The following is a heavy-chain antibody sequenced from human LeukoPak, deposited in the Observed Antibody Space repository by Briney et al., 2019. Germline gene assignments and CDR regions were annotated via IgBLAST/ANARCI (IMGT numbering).Heavy chain of an antibody. CDR1: GGSISSSSYY. V-gene: IGHV4-39*01. CDR3: ATHSSGWPLDY. CDR2: IYYSGST. J-gene: IGHJ4*02. Sequence: KSSETLSLTCTVSGGSISSSSYYWGWIRQPPGKGLEWIGSIYYSGSTYYNPSLKSRVTISVDTSKNQFSLKLSSVTAADTAVYYCATHSSGWPLDYWGQGTLVTVSS. D-gene: IGHD6-19*01.